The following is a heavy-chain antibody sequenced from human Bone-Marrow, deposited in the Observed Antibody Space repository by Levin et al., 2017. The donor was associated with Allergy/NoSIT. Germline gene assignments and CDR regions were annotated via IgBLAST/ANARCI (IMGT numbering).Heavy chain of an antibody. CDR2: INFRGST. V-gene: IGHV4-39*01. Sequence: KTSETLSLTCSVSGASVTSATHYWAWIRQAPGKGLEWIATINFRGSTLYDPSLKSRVTISLDTSKSRFSLKLTSVTAADTAVYYCARLGGSGGFYYHYFDSWGQGTLVTVSS. CDR3: ARLGGSGGFYYHYFDS. D-gene: IGHD3-10*01. J-gene: IGHJ4*02. CDR1: GASVTSATHY.